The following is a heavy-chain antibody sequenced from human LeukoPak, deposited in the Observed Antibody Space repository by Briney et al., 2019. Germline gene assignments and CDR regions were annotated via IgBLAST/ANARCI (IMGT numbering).Heavy chain of an antibody. V-gene: IGHV3-66*01. CDR3: ARVLGLRFFDY. CDR1: GFTVSSNY. CDR2: IYSGGST. Sequence: GGSLRLSCAASGFTVSSNYMSWVRQAPGKGLEWVSVIYSGGSTYYADSVKGRFTISRDNSKNTLYLQMNSLRAEDTAVYYCARVLGLRFFDYWGQGTLVTVSS. D-gene: IGHD5-12*01. J-gene: IGHJ4*02.